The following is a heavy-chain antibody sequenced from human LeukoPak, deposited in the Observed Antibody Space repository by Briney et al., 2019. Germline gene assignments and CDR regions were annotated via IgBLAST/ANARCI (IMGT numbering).Heavy chain of an antibody. D-gene: IGHD2-2*01. J-gene: IGHJ4*02. CDR1: GYTFTSYA. CDR2: INPSGGSA. V-gene: IGHV1-46*01. Sequence: GASVKVSCKASGYTFTSYAISWVRQAPGQGLEWLGIINPSGGSASYAQRFQGRVTMTRDTSTNTVYMELSSLKSEDTAVYYCAREIAGHRPAEWDYWGQGTLVTVSS. CDR3: AREIAGHRPAEWDY.